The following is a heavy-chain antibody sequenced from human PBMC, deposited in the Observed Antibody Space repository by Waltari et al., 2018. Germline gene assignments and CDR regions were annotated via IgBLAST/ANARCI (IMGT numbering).Heavy chain of an antibody. J-gene: IGHJ4*02. CDR3: ARTPWYSGSYYYFDY. V-gene: IGHV5-51*01. Sequence: EVQLVQSGAEVKKPGESLKISCKGSGYSFTSYWIGWVRQMPGKGLEWMGIIYPGDSDTRYIPSFQGQVTISADKSISTAYLQWSSLKASDTAMYYCARTPWYSGSYYYFDYWCQGTLVTVSS. D-gene: IGHD1-26*01. CDR2: IYPGDSDT. CDR1: GYSFTSYW.